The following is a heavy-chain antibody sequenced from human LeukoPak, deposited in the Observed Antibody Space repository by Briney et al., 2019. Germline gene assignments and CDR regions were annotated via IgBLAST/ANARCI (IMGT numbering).Heavy chain of an antibody. CDR1: GFPFSIYW. D-gene: IGHD3-3*01. CDR3: AGVYDFWSGYPPY. Sequence: GGSLRLACAASGFPFSIYWMHGVRQAPGKGRVGFSHSNSEGSRIRYADSVKGRFATSRDNAKNTLDLQLNSLGAEDTAVYYCAGVYDFWSGYPPYWGQGTLVTVP. CDR2: SNSEGSRI. J-gene: IGHJ4*02. V-gene: IGHV3-74*01.